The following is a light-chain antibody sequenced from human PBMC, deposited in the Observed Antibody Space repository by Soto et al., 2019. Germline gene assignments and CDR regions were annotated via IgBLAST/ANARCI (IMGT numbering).Light chain of an antibody. Sequence: DIPMTQSPSTLSASVGDRVTITCRASQSISSWLAWYQQKPGKAPKLLIYDASSLESGVPSRFSGSGSGTXXXXXXSSLQPDDFATYYCQQYNSYWTFGQGTKVEIK. CDR2: DAS. V-gene: IGKV1-5*01. CDR3: QQYNSYWT. CDR1: QSISSW. J-gene: IGKJ1*01.